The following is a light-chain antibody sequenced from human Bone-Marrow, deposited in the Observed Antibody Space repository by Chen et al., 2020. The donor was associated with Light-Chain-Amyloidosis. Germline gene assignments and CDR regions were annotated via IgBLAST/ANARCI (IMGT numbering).Light chain of an antibody. CDR2: DDS. Sequence: SYVLTQPSSVSVAPGQTATIACGGNNIGSTSVHWYQQTPGQAPLLVVYDDSDRHSGIPERLAGSNSGNADTLTSSRVEAWDEADYYCQVWDRSSDRPVFGGGTKLTVL. J-gene: IGLJ3*02. V-gene: IGLV3-21*02. CDR3: QVWDRSSDRPV. CDR1: NIGSTS.